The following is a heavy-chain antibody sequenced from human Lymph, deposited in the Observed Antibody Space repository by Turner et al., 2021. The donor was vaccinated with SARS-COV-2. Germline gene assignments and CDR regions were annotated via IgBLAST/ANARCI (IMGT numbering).Heavy chain of an antibody. J-gene: IGHJ4*02. CDR3: ARREWGGSLGHIDY. D-gene: IGHD3-3*01. CDR2: IYPGDSDT. Sequence: EVQLVQSGAEVKKRGESLKISCRPSGYSFTTYWIGWGRQMPGKGLDGMGIIYPGDSDTRYSPSFQGQVTISADKSISTAYLQWSSLKASDTAMYYCARREWGGSLGHIDYWGQGTLVTVSS. CDR1: GYSFTTYW. V-gene: IGHV5-51*01.